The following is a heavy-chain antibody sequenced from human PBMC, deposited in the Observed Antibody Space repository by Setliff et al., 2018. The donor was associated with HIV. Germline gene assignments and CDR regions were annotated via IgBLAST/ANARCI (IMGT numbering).Heavy chain of an antibody. CDR1: GYTFSSYD. CDR2: MNPNSGNT. V-gene: IGHV1-8*02. D-gene: IGHD3-22*01. J-gene: IGHJ6*03. Sequence: VASVKVSCKASGYTFSSYDINWVRQATGQGLEWMGWMNPNSGNTGYAQKFQGRVTMTRDTSISTAYMELNNVKFEDTAIYYCARARTDYYDRRRRSHYYIDVWARGATVTVSS. CDR3: ARARTDYYDRRRRSHYYIDV.